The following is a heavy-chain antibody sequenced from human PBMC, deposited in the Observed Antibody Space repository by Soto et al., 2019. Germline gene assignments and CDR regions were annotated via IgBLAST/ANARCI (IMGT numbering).Heavy chain of an antibody. V-gene: IGHV4-31*03. D-gene: IGHD6-13*01. J-gene: IGHJ2*01. CDR3: ARADGGYWYFEL. CDR2: IYYSGST. CDR1: GGSISSGGYY. Sequence: QVQLQESGPGLVKPSQTLSLTCTVSGGSISSGGYYWSWIRQHPGKGLEWIGYIYYSGSTYYNPSLKSRGTISVDTSKNQFSLKLSSVTGADPAVDYCARADGGYWYFELWGRGTLVPVSS.